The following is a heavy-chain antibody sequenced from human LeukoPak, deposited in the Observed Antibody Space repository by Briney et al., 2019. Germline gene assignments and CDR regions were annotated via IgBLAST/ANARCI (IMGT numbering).Heavy chain of an antibody. CDR2: INSDGGST. D-gene: IGHD6-13*01. CDR1: GFTFSNYW. CDR3: AKDRSIAAGGTVSEIDN. J-gene: IGHJ4*02. V-gene: IGHV3-74*01. Sequence: PGGTLRLSCAASGFTFSNYWMHWVRQGPGKGLVWVSRINSDGGSTGYADSVKGRFTISRDNSKNTVFLQMNSLRAEVTAVYFCAKDRSIAAGGTVSEIDNWGQGTLVTVSS.